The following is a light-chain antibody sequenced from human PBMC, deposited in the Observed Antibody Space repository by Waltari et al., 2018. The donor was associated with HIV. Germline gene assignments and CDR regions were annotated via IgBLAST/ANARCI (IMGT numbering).Light chain of an antibody. J-gene: IGKJ1*01. CDR1: QAIGNS. V-gene: IGKV1-NL1*01. Sequence: DIQMTQSPSSLSASVGDRVTITCRASQAIGNSLAWPQQQPVKAPRLMVFAASRLESGVPSRFSGAGSGTDYTLTISSLQPEDFATYYCQQYYNNPWTFGQGTKVDIK. CDR3: QQYYNNPWT. CDR2: AAS.